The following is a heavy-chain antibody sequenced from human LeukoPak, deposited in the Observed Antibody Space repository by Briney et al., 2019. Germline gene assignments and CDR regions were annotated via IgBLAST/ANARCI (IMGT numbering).Heavy chain of an antibody. Sequence: GGSLRLSCAASGFTFSGSAMHWVRQASGRGLEWVARVRSKDNGYAASHAASVKGRFTVSRDDSKNTAYLQMDSLKSEDTAVYFCSRTSDIAWYFDLWGRGTLVTVSS. CDR3: SRTSDIAWYFDL. CDR1: GFTFSGSA. V-gene: IGHV3-73*01. CDR2: VRSKDNGYAA. J-gene: IGHJ2*01. D-gene: IGHD5-12*01.